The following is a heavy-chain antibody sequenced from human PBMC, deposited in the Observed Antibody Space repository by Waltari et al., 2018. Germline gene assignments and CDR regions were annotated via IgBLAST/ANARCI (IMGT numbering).Heavy chain of an antibody. V-gene: IGHV3-23*01. CDR3: AKVGPFGLVLSMGFDS. CDR1: GFTFTSYG. CDR2: IRDSGATT. J-gene: IGHJ4*01. Sequence: DVQLLESGGGLVQPGGSLTLSCSASGFTFTSYGVGWVRQAPGKGREGGARIRDSGATTDYADSLKGRFTVSRDNSRNTVYLQVNSLRAEDTAIYYCAKVGPFGLVLSMGFDSFGYGILVTVSS. D-gene: IGHD3-3*01.